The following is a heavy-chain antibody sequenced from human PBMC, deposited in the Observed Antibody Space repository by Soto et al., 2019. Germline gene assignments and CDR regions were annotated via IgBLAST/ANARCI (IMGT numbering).Heavy chain of an antibody. Sequence: QVQLVESGGGVVQPGRSLRLSCAASGFTFSSYGMHWVRQAPGKGLEWVAVISYDGSSKYYADSVKGRFTISRDNSKNTLYLQMNSLRAEDTAVYYCARAGGSGSYYKSYYYYGMDVWGQGTTVTVSS. J-gene: IGHJ6*02. V-gene: IGHV3-30*03. CDR3: ARAGGSGSYYKSYYYYGMDV. D-gene: IGHD3-10*01. CDR1: GFTFSSYG. CDR2: ISYDGSSK.